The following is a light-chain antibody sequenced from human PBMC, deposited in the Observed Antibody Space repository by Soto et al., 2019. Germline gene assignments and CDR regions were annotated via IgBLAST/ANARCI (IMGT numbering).Light chain of an antibody. CDR2: EVN. J-gene: IGLJ2*01. CDR1: SSDVGAYNY. Sequence: QSALTQPPSASGSPGQSVTISCTGTSSDVGAYNYVSWYQQHPGKAPKLMIYEVNKRPPGVPDRFSGSKSGNTASLTISGLQAEDEADYYCSSNAGINNVLFGGGTKVTVL. V-gene: IGLV2-8*01. CDR3: SSNAGINNVL.